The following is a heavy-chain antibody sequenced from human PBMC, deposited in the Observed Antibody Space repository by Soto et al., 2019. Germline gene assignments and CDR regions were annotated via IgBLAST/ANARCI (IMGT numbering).Heavy chain of an antibody. V-gene: IGHV5-51*01. D-gene: IGHD3-22*01. Sequence: PGESLKISCKGSGYSFTSYWIGWVRQMPGKGLEWMGIIHPGDSDTRYSPSFQGQVAMSADKSISTAYLQWSSLKASDTAMYYCARQGLPDSSGFYYVDHWRQGTLVTVSS. J-gene: IGHJ4*02. CDR3: ARQGLPDSSGFYYVDH. CDR1: GYSFTSYW. CDR2: IHPGDSDT.